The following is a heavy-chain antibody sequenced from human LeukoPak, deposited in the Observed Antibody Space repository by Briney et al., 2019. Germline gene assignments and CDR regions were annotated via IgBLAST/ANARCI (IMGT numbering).Heavy chain of an antibody. CDR1: GFTFDDYA. D-gene: IGHD5-12*01. Sequence: GRSLRLSCAASGFTFDDYAMHWVRQAPGKGLEWVSGISWNSGSIGYADSVKGRFTISRDNAKNSLYLQMNSLRAEDTALYYCAKDIGYDGDLYYYYGMDVWGQGTTVTVSS. CDR2: ISWNSGSI. J-gene: IGHJ6*02. V-gene: IGHV3-9*01. CDR3: AKDIGYDGDLYYYYGMDV.